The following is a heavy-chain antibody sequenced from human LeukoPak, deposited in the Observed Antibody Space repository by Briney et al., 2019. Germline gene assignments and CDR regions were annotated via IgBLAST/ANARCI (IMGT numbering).Heavy chain of an antibody. V-gene: IGHV3-48*03. D-gene: IGHD3-22*01. CDR1: GFTFRSYE. J-gene: IGHJ4*02. CDR3: ARGLDPIVAWTGFDY. CDR2: ISSSGTSI. Sequence: PGGSLRLSCAASGFTFRSYEMNWVRQAPGKGLEWVSYISSSGTSIHYADSVKGRFTISRDNAKNSLYLQMNSLRAEDTAVYYCARGLDPIVAWTGFDYWGQGTLVTVSS.